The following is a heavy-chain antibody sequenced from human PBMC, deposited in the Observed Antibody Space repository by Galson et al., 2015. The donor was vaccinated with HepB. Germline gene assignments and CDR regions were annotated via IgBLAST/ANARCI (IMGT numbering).Heavy chain of an antibody. CDR3: ARAMTTVTTYRWYFDL. J-gene: IGHJ2*01. V-gene: IGHV1-3*01. CDR2: INAGNGNT. D-gene: IGHD4-17*01. CDR1: GYTFTSYA. Sequence: SVKVSCKASGYTFTSYAMHWVRQAPGQRLEWMGWINAGNGNTKYSQKFQGRVTITRDTSASTAYMELSSLRSEDTAAYYCARAMTTVTTYRWYFDLWGRGTLVTVSS.